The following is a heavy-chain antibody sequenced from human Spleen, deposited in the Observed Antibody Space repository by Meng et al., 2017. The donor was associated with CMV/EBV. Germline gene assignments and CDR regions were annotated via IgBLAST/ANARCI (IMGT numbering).Heavy chain of an antibody. Sequence: GSLRLSCTVSGGSVSSGSYYWSWIRQPPGKGLEWIGYIYYSGSTNYNPSLKSRVTISVDTSKNQFSLKLSSVTVADTAVYYCARAGYYDSNGMDVWGQGTTVTSP. J-gene: IGHJ6*02. CDR2: IYYSGST. V-gene: IGHV4-61*01. CDR1: GGSVSSGSYY. D-gene: IGHD3-22*01. CDR3: ARAGYYDSNGMDV.